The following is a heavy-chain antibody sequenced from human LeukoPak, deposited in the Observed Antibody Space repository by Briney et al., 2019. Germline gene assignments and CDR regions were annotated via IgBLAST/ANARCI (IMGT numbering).Heavy chain of an antibody. V-gene: IGHV3-43*02. CDR3: SPYDWNYLGDY. J-gene: IGHJ4*02. D-gene: IGHD1-7*01. CDR1: GFTFDAYA. Sequence: PGGSLRLSCAASGFTFDAYAMHWLRQAPGKGLEWVSLISGDGGSTYYADSVKGRFTISRDNSKNSLYLQMNSLRTEDTALYYCSPYDWNYLGDYWGQGTLVTVSS. CDR2: ISGDGGST.